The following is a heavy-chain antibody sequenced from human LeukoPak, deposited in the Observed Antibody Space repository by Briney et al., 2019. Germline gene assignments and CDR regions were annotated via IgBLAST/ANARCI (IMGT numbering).Heavy chain of an antibody. V-gene: IGHV3-21*01. D-gene: IGHD1-7*01. CDR3: VRVRRNYYFDY. J-gene: IGHJ4*02. CDR2: ISSSSSYR. Sequence: GGSLRLSCAASGFTFSRYSMSWVRQAPGKGLEWVSSISSSSSYRYYADSVKGRFTISRDNAKNTLYLQMNSLRAEDTAVYYCVRVRRNYYFDYWGQGTLVTVSS. CDR1: GFTFSRYS.